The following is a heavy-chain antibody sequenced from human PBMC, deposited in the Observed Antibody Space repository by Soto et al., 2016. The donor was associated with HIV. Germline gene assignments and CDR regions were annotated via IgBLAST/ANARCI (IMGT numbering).Heavy chain of an antibody. CDR2: VFYSGIT. D-gene: IGHD2-15*01. CDR1: GGSISGYY. Sequence: QVQLQESGPGLVKPSETLSLICTVSGGSISGYYWSWIRQSPGKGLEWIGYVFYSGITDYNPSLRGRVTISEDTSKNQVSLKMRSVIAADTAVYYCARGPNALLVAAPFDPWGQGILVAVSS. CDR3: ARGPNALLVAAPFDP. J-gene: IGHJ5*02. V-gene: IGHV4-59*01.